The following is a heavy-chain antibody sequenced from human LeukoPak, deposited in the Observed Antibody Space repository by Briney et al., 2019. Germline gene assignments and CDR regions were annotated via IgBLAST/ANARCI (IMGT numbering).Heavy chain of an antibody. CDR1: GFTFSDHY. Sequence: GGSLRLSCAASGFTFSDHYLDWVRQAPGKGLEWVGRSRNKANSYTTEYAASVKGRFPITRADSKTSLYLQMNSLKTEDTAVYYCARRNWNSHDYWGQGTLVTVSS. J-gene: IGHJ4*02. CDR3: ARRNWNSHDY. D-gene: IGHD1-1*01. V-gene: IGHV3-72*01. CDR2: SRNKANSYTT.